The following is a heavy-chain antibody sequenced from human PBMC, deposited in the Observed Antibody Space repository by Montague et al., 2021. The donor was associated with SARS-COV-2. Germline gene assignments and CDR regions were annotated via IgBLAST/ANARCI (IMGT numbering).Heavy chain of an antibody. CDR2: YNRGTT. CDR3: AREDRWNWFDP. Sequence: YNRGTTNYNPSLKSRVTFSVDTSKHQFSLKLISVTAADTAVYFCAREDRWNWFDPWGQGVLVTVAS. V-gene: IGHV4-59*01. D-gene: IGHD5-24*01. J-gene: IGHJ5*02.